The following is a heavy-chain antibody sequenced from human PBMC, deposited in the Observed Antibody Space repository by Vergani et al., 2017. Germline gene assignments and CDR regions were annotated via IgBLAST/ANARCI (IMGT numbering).Heavy chain of an antibody. J-gene: IGHJ4*02. V-gene: IGHV3-23*01. Sequence: EVQLLESGGGLVQPGGSLRLSCAASGFTFSSYAMSWVRQAPGKGLEWVSGIRGSGGSTYYADSVKGRFTISRDNSKNTLYLQMNSLRAEDTAVYYCAREDIVATTKYYFDYWGQGTLVTVSS. D-gene: IGHD5-12*01. CDR2: IRGSGGST. CDR3: AREDIVATTKYYFDY. CDR1: GFTFSSYA.